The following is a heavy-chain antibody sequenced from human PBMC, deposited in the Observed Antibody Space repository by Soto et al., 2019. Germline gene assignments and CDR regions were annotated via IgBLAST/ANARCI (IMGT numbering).Heavy chain of an antibody. CDR3: ARDYLVVPHRVIDY. V-gene: IGHV3-23*01. Sequence: VGSLRLSCTASGFTFSSYAISWVRQAPGKGLEWVSGISGNGASTYSADSVKGRFTISRDNSKNTLYLQMNSLRAEVTAVYYCARDYLVVPHRVIDYWGQGTLVTVSS. CDR1: GFTFSSYA. J-gene: IGHJ4*02. D-gene: IGHD2-2*01. CDR2: ISGNGAST.